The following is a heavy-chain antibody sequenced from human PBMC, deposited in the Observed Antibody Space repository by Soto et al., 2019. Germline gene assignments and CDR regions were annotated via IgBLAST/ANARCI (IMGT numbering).Heavy chain of an antibody. CDR2: ISSSGTYI. V-gene: IGHV3-21*01. J-gene: IGHJ3*02. D-gene: IGHD3-9*01. Sequence: PGGSLRLSCAASGFTFSSYAMNWVRQAPGKGLEWVSSISSSGTYIYYADSVKGRFTISRDNAKNSLYLQMNSLRAEDTAVYYCARDHDILTGYYTVYDAFDIWGQGTMVTVS. CDR1: GFTFSSYA. CDR3: ARDHDILTGYYTVYDAFDI.